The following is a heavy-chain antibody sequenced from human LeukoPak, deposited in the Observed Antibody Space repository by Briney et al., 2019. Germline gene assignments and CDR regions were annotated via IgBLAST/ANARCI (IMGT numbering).Heavy chain of an antibody. CDR2: IIPIFGTA. D-gene: IGHD2-21*02. J-gene: IGHJ5*02. Sequence: GASVKVSCKASGGTFSSYAISWVRQAPGQGLEWMGGIIPIFGTANYAQKLQGRVTMTTDTSTSTAYMELRSLRSDDTAVYYCARNLTYYCGGDCYRNWFDPWGQGTLVTVSS. CDR1: GGTFSSYA. V-gene: IGHV1-69*05. CDR3: ARNLTYYCGGDCYRNWFDP.